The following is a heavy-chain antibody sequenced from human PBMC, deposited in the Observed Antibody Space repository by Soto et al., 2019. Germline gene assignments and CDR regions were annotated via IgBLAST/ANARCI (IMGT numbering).Heavy chain of an antibody. V-gene: IGHV4-34*01. CDR3: ANSERITIFGVVTSSWFDP. D-gene: IGHD3-3*01. J-gene: IGHJ5*02. CDR1: GGSFSGYY. Sequence: PSETLSLTCAVYGGSFSGYYWSWIRQPPGKGLEWIGEISHSGSTNYNPSLKSRVTISVDTSKNQFSLKLSSVTAADTAVYYCANSERITIFGVVTSSWFDPWGQGTLVTVSS. CDR2: ISHSGST.